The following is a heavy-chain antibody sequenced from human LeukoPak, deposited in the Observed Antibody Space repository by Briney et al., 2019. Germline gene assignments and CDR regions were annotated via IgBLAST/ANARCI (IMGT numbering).Heavy chain of an antibody. Sequence: AESLSLTCIVSGVSISSSSWSWIRQTAGKGLEWIGCIYTSGSTIYNPSLKSRVTMAVDMYKKQFSLKLTSLMAADTAMIYCARDLSGWDGFDIWGQGTVVTVSS. V-gene: IGHV4-4*07. CDR3: ARDLSGWDGFDI. D-gene: IGHD3-3*01. J-gene: IGHJ3*02. CDR2: IYTSGST. CDR1: GVSISSSS.